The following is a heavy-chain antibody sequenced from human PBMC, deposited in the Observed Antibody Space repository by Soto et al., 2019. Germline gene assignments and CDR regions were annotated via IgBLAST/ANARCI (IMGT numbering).Heavy chain of an antibody. V-gene: IGHV1-69*02. CDR1: GGTFSSYT. Sequence: QVQLVQSGAEVKKPGSSVKVSCKASGGTFSSYTISWVRQAPGQGLEWMGRIIPILGIANYAQKFQGRVTTTADKSTSTAYMERSSLRSEDTAVYYCARGGVMYPLPQGYYYYCMGVRGEGSTVTVSS. CDR3: ARGGVMYPLPQGYYYYCMGV. J-gene: IGHJ6*04. CDR2: IIPILGIA. D-gene: IGHD3-16*01.